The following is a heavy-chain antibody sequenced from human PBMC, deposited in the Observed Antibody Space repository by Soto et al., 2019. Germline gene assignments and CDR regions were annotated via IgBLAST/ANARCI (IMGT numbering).Heavy chain of an antibody. D-gene: IGHD3-22*01. CDR2: IIPIFGTA. CDR3: ARKGNPYYYDSSGYSPYWYFDL. V-gene: IGHV1-69*06. Sequence: QVQLVQSGAEVKKPGSSVKVSCKASGGTFSSYAISWVRQAPGQGLEWMGGIIPIFGTANYAQKFQGRVTITADKSTSTDNMELSSLRSEDTAVYYCARKGNPYYYDSSGYSPYWYFDLWGRGTLVTVSS. J-gene: IGHJ2*01. CDR1: GGTFSSYA.